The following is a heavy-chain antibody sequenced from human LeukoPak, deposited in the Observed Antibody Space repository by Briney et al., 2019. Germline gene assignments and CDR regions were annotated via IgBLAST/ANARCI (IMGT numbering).Heavy chain of an antibody. CDR1: GFTFTSSA. Sequence: GASVKVSCKASGFTFTSSAVQWVRQARGQRLEWIGWIVVGSGNTNYAQKFQERVTITRDMSTSTAYMVLSSLRSEDTAVYYCAAGGSYFEADDYWGQGTLVTVSS. J-gene: IGHJ4*02. CDR3: AAGGSYFEADDY. CDR2: IVVGSGNT. D-gene: IGHD1-26*01. V-gene: IGHV1-58*01.